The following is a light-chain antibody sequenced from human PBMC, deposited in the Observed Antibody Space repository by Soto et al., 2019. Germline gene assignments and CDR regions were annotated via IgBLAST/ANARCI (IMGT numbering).Light chain of an antibody. V-gene: IGKV1-9*01. Sequence: GDRVTVTCGASLGISSYLAWYQHKPGKAPKLLIYEASTLQSGVPSRFSGSGSGTEFTLTISGLLPEDFAAYHCQQLYTLPFTFGQGTRLEIK. J-gene: IGKJ5*01. CDR1: LGISSY. CDR3: QQLYTLPFT. CDR2: EAS.